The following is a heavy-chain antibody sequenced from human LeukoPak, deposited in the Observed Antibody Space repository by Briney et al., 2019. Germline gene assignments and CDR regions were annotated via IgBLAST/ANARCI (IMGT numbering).Heavy chain of an antibody. J-gene: IGHJ6*02. V-gene: IGHV3-30-3*01. CDR1: GFTFSSYA. D-gene: IGHD6-6*01. CDR3: ARDRAGSSSEKDNYYYYGMDV. CDR2: ISYDGSNK. Sequence: GRSLRPSCAATGFTFSSYAMHWVRQAPGKGLEWVAVISYDGSNKYYADSVKGRFTISRDNSKNTLYLQVNSLRAEDTAVYYCARDRAGSSSEKDNYYYYGMDVWGQGTTVTVSS.